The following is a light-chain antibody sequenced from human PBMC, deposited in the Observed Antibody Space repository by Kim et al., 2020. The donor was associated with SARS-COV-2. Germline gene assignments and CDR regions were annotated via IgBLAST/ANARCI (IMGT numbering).Light chain of an antibody. CDR2: EVS. Sequence: QSVTISCPGPSSDVGGYNYVSWYQQHPGKAPKLMIYEVSKRPSGVPDRFSGSKSDNTASLTVSGLQAGDEADYYCCSYSVTNTLVFGGGTQLTVL. J-gene: IGLJ3*02. V-gene: IGLV2-8*01. CDR1: SSDVGGYNY. CDR3: CSYSVTNTLV.